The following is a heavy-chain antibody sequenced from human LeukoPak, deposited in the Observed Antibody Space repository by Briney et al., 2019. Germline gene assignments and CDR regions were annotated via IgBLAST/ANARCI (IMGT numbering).Heavy chain of an antibody. V-gene: IGHV1-2*02. D-gene: IGHD6-13*01. CDR1: GYIFTGYY. J-gene: IGHJ4*02. CDR3: ARGGNWQQLVEYYFDY. CDR2: INPNSGVT. Sequence: ASVKVSCKASGYIFTGYYIHWVRQAPGQGLEWMGWINPNSGVTRYAQKCQGRVTTTRDTSINTAYMEVSRLRSDDTAVYYCARGGNWQQLVEYYFDYWGQGTLVTVSS.